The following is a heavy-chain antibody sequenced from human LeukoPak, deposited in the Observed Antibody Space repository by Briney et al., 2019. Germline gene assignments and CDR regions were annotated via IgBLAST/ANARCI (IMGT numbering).Heavy chain of an antibody. CDR1: GSSVNDRR. Sequence: PGGSLRLSCEVSGSSVNDRRMSWVRQAPGKGLEWVSVIYDGHTTHYADSVKGRFTISRDNAKNSLYLQMNSLRAEDTAVYYCARDVRQRGFDYWGQGTLVTVSS. J-gene: IGHJ4*02. CDR2: IYDGHTT. CDR3: ARDVRQRGFDY. V-gene: IGHV3-69-1*01. D-gene: IGHD6-25*01.